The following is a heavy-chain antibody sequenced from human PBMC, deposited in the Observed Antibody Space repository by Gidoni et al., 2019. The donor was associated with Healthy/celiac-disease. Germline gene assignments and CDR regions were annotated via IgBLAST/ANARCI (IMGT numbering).Heavy chain of an antibody. CDR1: GFTFSSYA. Sequence: EVQLLESGGGLVQPGGSLRLSCAASGFTFSSYAMTWVRQAPGKGLEWVSAISGSGGSTYYADSVKGRFTISRDNSKNTLYLQMNSLRAEDTAVYYCANRIAVALRGYFQHWGQGTLVTVSS. V-gene: IGHV3-23*01. J-gene: IGHJ1*01. CDR2: ISGSGGST. CDR3: ANRIAVALRGYFQH. D-gene: IGHD6-19*01.